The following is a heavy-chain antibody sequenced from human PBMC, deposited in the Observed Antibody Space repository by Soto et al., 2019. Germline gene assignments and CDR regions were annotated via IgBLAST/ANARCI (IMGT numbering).Heavy chain of an antibody. Sequence: PGGSLRLSCAASGFSVSGSYMGWVRQAPGKGLEWVSVIYRGGGTYYVDSVKGRFTISRDNSKNTLYLQMNSLRAEDTAVYYCAALIVVVMYPDYWGQGTLVTVSS. CDR3: AALIVVVMYPDY. CDR1: GFSVSGSY. D-gene: IGHD3-22*01. J-gene: IGHJ4*02. V-gene: IGHV3-53*01. CDR2: IYRGGGT.